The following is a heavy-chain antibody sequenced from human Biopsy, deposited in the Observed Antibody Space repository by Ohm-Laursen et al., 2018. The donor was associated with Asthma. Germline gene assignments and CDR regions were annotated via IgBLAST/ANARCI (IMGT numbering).Heavy chain of an antibody. CDR1: GFTFSSYG. J-gene: IGHJ3*02. CDR2: ISYDGSNK. D-gene: IGHD3-3*01. CDR3: AKERYYDFWSGYPI. V-gene: IGHV3-30*18. Sequence: SLRLSCSASGFTFSSYGMHWVRQAPGKGLEWVAVISYDGSNKYYADSVKGRFTISRDNSKNTLYLQMNSLRAEDTAVYYCAKERYYDFWSGYPIWGQGTMVTVSS.